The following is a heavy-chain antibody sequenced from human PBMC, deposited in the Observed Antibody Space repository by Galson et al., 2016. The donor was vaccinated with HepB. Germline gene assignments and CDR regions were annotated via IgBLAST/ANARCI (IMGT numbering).Heavy chain of an antibody. J-gene: IGHJ4*02. CDR2: IDHEGRGT. V-gene: IGHV3-74*01. CDR3: GTVFEY. Sequence: SLRLSCAVSGISLNNYWMHWVRQVPGKGLVWVARIDHEGRGTSYADSVRGRFTMSRDSAKSTVYLQMDSLRAEDTAVYYCGTVFEYWGQGSRGTVSS. CDR1: GISLNNYW.